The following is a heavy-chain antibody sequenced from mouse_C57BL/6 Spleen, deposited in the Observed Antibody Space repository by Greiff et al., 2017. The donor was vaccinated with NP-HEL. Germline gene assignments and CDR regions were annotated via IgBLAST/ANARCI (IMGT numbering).Heavy chain of an antibody. V-gene: IGHV5-17*01. CDR1: GFTFSDYG. Sequence: VQLQQSGGGLVKPGGSLKLSCAASGFTFSDYGMHWVRQAPEKGLEWVAYISSGSSTIYYADTVKGRFTISRDNAKNTLFLQMTSLRSEDTAMYYCAKKYTYSYAMDYWGQGTSVTVSS. CDR2: ISSGSSTI. CDR3: AKKYTYSYAMDY. J-gene: IGHJ4*01. D-gene: IGHD5-1-1*01.